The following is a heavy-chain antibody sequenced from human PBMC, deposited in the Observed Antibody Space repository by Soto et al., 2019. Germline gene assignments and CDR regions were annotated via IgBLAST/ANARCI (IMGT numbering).Heavy chain of an antibody. Sequence: GGSLRLSCAASGFTFSSYGMHWVRQAPGKGLEWVAVIWYDGSNKYYADSVKGRFTISRDNSKNTLYLQMNSLRAEDTAVYYCARDPDILTGYYPFDYWGQGTLVTVSS. CDR3: ARDPDILTGYYPFDY. D-gene: IGHD3-9*01. CDR1: GFTFSSYG. CDR2: IWYDGSNK. V-gene: IGHV3-33*01. J-gene: IGHJ4*02.